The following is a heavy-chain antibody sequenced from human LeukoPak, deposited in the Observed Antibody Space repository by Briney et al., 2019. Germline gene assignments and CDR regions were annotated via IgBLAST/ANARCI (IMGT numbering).Heavy chain of an antibody. Sequence: SGGSLRLSCAASGFTFSSYAMSWVRQAPGKGLEWVSAISGSGGSTYYADSVKGRFTISRDNSKNTLYLQMNSLRAEDTAVYYCAKSEGVLLWFGEPYYFDYWGQGTLVTVSS. V-gene: IGHV3-23*01. CDR3: AKSEGVLLWFGEPYYFDY. J-gene: IGHJ4*02. CDR1: GFTFSSYA. D-gene: IGHD3-10*01. CDR2: ISGSGGST.